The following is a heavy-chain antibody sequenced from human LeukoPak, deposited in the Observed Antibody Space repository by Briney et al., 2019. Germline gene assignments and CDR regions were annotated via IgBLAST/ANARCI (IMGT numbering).Heavy chain of an antibody. CDR3: ARGLCGGDCYDY. CDR2: ISSSSSYI. V-gene: IGHV3-21*01. J-gene: IGHJ4*02. Sequence: TGGSLRLSCAASGFTFSSYSMNWVRQAPGKGLEWVSSISSSSSYIYYADSVKGRFTISRDNAKNSLYLQMNSLRAEDTAVYYCARGLCGGDCYDYWGQGTLVTVSS. CDR1: GFTFSSYS. D-gene: IGHD2-21*01.